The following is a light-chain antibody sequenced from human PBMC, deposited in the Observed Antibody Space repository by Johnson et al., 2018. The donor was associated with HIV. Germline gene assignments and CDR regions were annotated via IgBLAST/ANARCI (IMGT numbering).Light chain of an antibody. CDR3: GTWDSSLSAPYV. CDR2: DNN. V-gene: IGLV1-51*01. CDR1: SSNIGNNY. J-gene: IGLJ1*01. Sequence: SVLKQPPSVSAAPGQKVTISCSGSSSNIGNNYVSWYQQLPGTAPNLLIHDNNNRPPGIPDPLPGPKPGTSATLGITRLPTRDEADYYCGTWDSSLSAPYVFGTGTKVTVL.